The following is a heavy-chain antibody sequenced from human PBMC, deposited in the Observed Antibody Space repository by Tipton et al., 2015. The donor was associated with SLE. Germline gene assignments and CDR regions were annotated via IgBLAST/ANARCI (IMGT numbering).Heavy chain of an antibody. V-gene: IGHV4-59*12. J-gene: IGHJ5*02. CDR3: ARDRIAAAGLNWFDP. Sequence: TLSLTCAVYGGSFSGYYWSWIRQPPGKGLEWIGYISYSGSTNYNPSLKSRVTISVDTSKNQFSLKLSSVTAADTAVYYRARDRIAAAGLNWFDPWGQGTLVTVSS. CDR1: GGSFSGYY. D-gene: IGHD6-13*01. CDR2: ISYSGST.